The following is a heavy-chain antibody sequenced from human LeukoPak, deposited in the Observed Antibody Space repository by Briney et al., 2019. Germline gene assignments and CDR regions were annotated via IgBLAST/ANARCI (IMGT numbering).Heavy chain of an antibody. Sequence: SETLSLTCTVSGGSISSSDYYWGWIRRPPGKGLEWIASIYYSGTTHYNPSHQSRVTMSVDTSKNQFSLKLSSVTAADTAVYYCARVNTQGVPSPWGQGTLVTVSS. CDR2: IYYSGTT. CDR1: GGSISSSDYY. D-gene: IGHD2-15*01. J-gene: IGHJ5*02. V-gene: IGHV4-39*01. CDR3: ARVNTQGVPSP.